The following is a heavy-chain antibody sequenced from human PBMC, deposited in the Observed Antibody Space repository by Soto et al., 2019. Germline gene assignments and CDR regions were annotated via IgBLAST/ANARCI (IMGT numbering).Heavy chain of an antibody. Sequence: GGSLRLSCAASGFTFSSYAMHWVRQAPGKGLEWVAVISYDGSNKYYADSVKGRFTISRDNSKNTLYLQMNSLRAEDTAVYYCARDSGRFGLAVAGRDFDYWGQGTLVTVSS. V-gene: IGHV3-30-3*01. CDR3: ARDSGRFGLAVAGRDFDY. D-gene: IGHD6-19*01. J-gene: IGHJ4*02. CDR2: ISYDGSNK. CDR1: GFTFSSYA.